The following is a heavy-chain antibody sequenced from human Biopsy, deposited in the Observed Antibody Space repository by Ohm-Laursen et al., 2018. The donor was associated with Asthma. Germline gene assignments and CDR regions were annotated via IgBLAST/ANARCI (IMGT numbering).Heavy chain of an antibody. CDR1: GGTFNTYV. CDR2: VNSVFGTT. Sequence: ASVKVSCKSLGGTFNTYVIGWARQAPGQGLELMGGVNSVFGTTTYPQKFQDRVTITADDSTSTVYMELSSLRSEDTAVYYCARKAGSCISRTCYSLDFWGQGTLVTVSS. J-gene: IGHJ4*02. D-gene: IGHD2-2*01. V-gene: IGHV1-69*13. CDR3: ARKAGSCISRTCYSLDF.